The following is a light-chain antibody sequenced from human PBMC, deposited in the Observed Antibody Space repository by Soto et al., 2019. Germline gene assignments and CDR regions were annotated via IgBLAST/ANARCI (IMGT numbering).Light chain of an antibody. J-gene: IGLJ1*01. CDR1: SSNIGAGYE. Sequence: QSVLTQPPSVSEAPGQRVTISCTGSSSNIGAGYEAHWYQQVPGTAPKLLIYENNNRPSGFPDRFSGSKSGTSASLAITGVQAEDEAEYYCQSYDSSLSGYVFGTGTKVTVL. CDR2: ENN. V-gene: IGLV1-40*01. CDR3: QSYDSSLSGYV.